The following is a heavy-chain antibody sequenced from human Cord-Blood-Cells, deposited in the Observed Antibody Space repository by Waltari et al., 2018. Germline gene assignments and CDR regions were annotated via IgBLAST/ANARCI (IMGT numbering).Heavy chain of an antibody. CDR2: ISGSGGST. V-gene: IGHV3-23*01. Sequence: EVELLESGGGLVQPGGSLRLSCAGFGFTFSSYVMSWVRRAPGKGVEWVSAISGSGGSTYYADAVRGRFTISRDISKNTLYLQMNSLRAEDTAVYYCAQSGVSRSFDYWGQGTLVTVSS. D-gene: IGHD3-16*02. CDR1: GFTFSSYV. J-gene: IGHJ4*02. CDR3: AQSGVSRSFDY.